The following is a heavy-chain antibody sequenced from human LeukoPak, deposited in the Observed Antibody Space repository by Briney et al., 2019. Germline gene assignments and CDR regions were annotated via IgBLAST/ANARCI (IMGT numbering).Heavy chain of an antibody. J-gene: IGHJ4*02. D-gene: IGHD6-13*01. CDR2: IYYSGDT. V-gene: IGHV4-59*08. CDR3: ARRCIAAAGYDY. Sequence: SEALSLTCMVSLGSIIGYFGSWIRQPPGRGLEWVGHIYYSGDTSYNPSLKRRVTILVDASTKRFSLNLSSVTAADTAVYYGARRCIAAAGYDYWGQRTLVTVSS. CDR1: LGSIIGYF.